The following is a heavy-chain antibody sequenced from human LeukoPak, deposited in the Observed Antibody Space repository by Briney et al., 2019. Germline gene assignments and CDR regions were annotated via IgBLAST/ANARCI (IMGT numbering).Heavy chain of an antibody. CDR1: GFTFSSYS. CDR2: ISSSSSYI. J-gene: IGHJ6*03. D-gene: IGHD3-10*01. V-gene: IGHV3-21*01. CDR3: AGDLRERGAWFGVDYYYYMDV. Sequence: GGSLRLSCAASGFTFSSYSMNWVRQAPGKGLEWVSSISSSSSYIYYADSVKGRFTISRDNAKNSLYLQMNSLRAEDTAVYYCAGDLRERGAWFGVDYYYYMDVWGKGTTVTISS.